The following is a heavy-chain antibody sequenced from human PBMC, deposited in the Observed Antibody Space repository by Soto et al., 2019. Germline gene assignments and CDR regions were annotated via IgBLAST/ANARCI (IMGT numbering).Heavy chain of an antibody. D-gene: IGHD2-15*01. CDR3: AKERNSWYSSGSDS. Sequence: PGGSLRLSCAASGFTFSSCAMGWVRQAPGKGLEWASSISVNGGSTYYADSVKGRFTISRDNSKNILYLHMISLRAEDTAVYYCAKERNSWYSSGSDSWGQGTLVTVSS. CDR2: ISVNGGST. J-gene: IGHJ4*02. V-gene: IGHV3-23*01. CDR1: GFTFSSCA.